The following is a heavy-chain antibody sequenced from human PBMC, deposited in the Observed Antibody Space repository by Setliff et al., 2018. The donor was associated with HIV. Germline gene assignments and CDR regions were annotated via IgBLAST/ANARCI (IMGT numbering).Heavy chain of an antibody. J-gene: IGHJ6*03. Sequence: ASVKVSCKASGYTFTSYYMHWVRQAPGQGLEWMGIINPSGGSTSYAQKFQGRVTMARDTSTSTVYMELSSLRSEDTAVYYCARVSSTSCYGGPCRRTPRDYYYYYYMDVWGKGTTVTVSS. CDR2: INPSGGST. V-gene: IGHV1-46*01. D-gene: IGHD2-2*01. CDR1: GYTFTSYY. CDR3: ARVSSTSCYGGPCRRTPRDYYYYYYMDV.